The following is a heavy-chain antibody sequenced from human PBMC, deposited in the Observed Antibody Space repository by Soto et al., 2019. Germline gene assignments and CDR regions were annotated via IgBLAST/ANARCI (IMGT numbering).Heavy chain of an antibody. Sequence: SETLSLTCTVSGGSISSSSYYWGWIRQPPGKGLEWIGSIYYSGSTCYNPSLKSRVTISVDTSKNQFSLKLSSVTAADTAVYYCARVRGYSSSWYYYYYMDVWGKGTTVTVSS. V-gene: IGHV4-39*01. J-gene: IGHJ6*03. CDR2: IYYSGST. D-gene: IGHD6-13*01. CDR3: ARVRGYSSSWYYYYYMDV. CDR1: GGSISSSSYY.